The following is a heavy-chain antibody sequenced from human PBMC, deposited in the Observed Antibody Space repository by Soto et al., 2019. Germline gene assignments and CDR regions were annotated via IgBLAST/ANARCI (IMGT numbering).Heavy chain of an antibody. CDR1: GFTFSSYD. D-gene: IGHD3-16*01. V-gene: IGHV3-13*01. Sequence: GGSLRLSCAASGFTFSSYDMHWVRQATGKGLEWVSAIGTAGDTYYPGSVKGRFTISRENAKNSLYLQMNSLRAGDTAVYYCARGAFMNYYYGMDVWGQGTTVTVSS. J-gene: IGHJ6*02. CDR2: IGTAGDT. CDR3: ARGAFMNYYYGMDV.